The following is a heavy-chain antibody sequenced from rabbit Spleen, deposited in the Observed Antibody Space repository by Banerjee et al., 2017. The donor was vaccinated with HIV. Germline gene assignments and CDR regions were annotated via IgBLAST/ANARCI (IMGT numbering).Heavy chain of an antibody. J-gene: IGHJ6*01. CDR1: GFDFSSYG. D-gene: IGHD8-1*01. V-gene: IGHV1S45*01. CDR3: ARDSGTSFSSYGMDL. Sequence: QEQLVESGGGLVQPGGSLKLSCKASGFDFSSYGVSWVRQAPGKGPEWIACVTAGVSFTTYYATWAKGRFTISKTSSTTVTLQMTSLTAADTATYFCARDSGTSFSSYGMDLWGQGTLVTVS. CDR2: VTAGVSFTT.